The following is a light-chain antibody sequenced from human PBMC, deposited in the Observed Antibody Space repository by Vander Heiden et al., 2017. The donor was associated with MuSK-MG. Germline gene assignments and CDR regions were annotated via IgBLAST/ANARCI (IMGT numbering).Light chain of an antibody. CDR2: DAS. CDR3: QQDNSYSQT. V-gene: IGKV1-5*01. CDR1: QSISSW. Sequence: DIQMTQSPSTLSASVGDRVTITCRASQSISSWLAWYQQKPGKAPKLLIYDASILESGVPSRFSGSGSGTEFTLTISSLQPDDFATYYCQQDNSYSQTFGQGTKVEIK. J-gene: IGKJ1*01.